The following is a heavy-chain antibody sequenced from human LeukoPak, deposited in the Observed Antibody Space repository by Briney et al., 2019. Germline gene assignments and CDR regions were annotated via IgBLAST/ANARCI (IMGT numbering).Heavy chain of an antibody. D-gene: IGHD2-15*01. J-gene: IGHJ6*02. CDR2: INPSGGST. CDR3: ARDDSVVVAATWSYGMDV. CDR1: GHTFTSYY. Sequence: ASVKVSCKASGHTFTSYYMHWVRQAPGQGLEWMGIINPSGGSTSYAQKFQGRVTMTRDTSTSTVYMELSSLRSEDTAVYYCARDDSVVVAATWSYGMDVWGQGTTVTVSS. V-gene: IGHV1-46*01.